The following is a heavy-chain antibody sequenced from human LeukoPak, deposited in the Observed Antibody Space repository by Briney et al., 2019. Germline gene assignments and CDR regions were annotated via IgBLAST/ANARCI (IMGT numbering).Heavy chain of an antibody. CDR2: INPNSGGT. D-gene: IGHD2-2*01. J-gene: IGHJ3*02. CDR3: ARADCSSTSCLNAFDI. V-gene: IGHV1-2*02. Sequence: GASVKVSCKASGYTFTGYYMHWVRQAPGQGLEWMGWINPNSGGTNYAQKFQGRVTMTRDTSISTDYMELSRLRSDDTAVYYCARADCSSTSCLNAFDIWGQGTMVTVSS. CDR1: GYTFTGYY.